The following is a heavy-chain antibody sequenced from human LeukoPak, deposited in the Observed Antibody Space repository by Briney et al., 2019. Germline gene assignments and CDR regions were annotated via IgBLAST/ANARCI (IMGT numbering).Heavy chain of an antibody. Sequence: SETLSLTCTVSGGSISSYYWSWIRQPPGKGLEWIGYIYYSGSTNYNPSLKSRVTISVDTSKNQFSLKLSSVTAADTAVYYCARAEPYDSSGYPHFDYWGQGTLVTVSS. J-gene: IGHJ4*02. CDR3: ARAEPYDSSGYPHFDY. D-gene: IGHD3-22*01. CDR1: GGSISSYY. CDR2: IYYSGST. V-gene: IGHV4-59*01.